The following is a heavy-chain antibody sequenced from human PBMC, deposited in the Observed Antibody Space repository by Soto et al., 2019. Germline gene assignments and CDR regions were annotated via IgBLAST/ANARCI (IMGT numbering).Heavy chain of an antibody. Sequence: GGSLRLSCAASGFTFSSYAMHWVRQAPGKGLEWVAVISYDGSNKYYADSVKGRFTISRDNSKNTLYLQMNSLRAEDTAVYYCAREGYGGNSPDAFDIWGQGTMVTVSS. J-gene: IGHJ3*02. D-gene: IGHD4-17*01. CDR2: ISYDGSNK. CDR3: AREGYGGNSPDAFDI. V-gene: IGHV3-30-3*01. CDR1: GFTFSSYA.